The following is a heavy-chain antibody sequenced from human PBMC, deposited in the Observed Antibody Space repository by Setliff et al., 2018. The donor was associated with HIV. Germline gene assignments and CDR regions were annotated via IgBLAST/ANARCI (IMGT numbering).Heavy chain of an antibody. Sequence: SETLSLTCAVYGGSFSDYYWSWIRQSPGRGLEWIGEINHGGSTIYNPSLESRVSMSVDTSTNQLSLKLTSVTAADTAVYYCARRAANGLFDYWGQGTLVTVSS. CDR2: INHGGST. D-gene: IGHD2-15*01. CDR1: GGSFSDYY. V-gene: IGHV4-34*01. CDR3: ARRAANGLFDY. J-gene: IGHJ4*02.